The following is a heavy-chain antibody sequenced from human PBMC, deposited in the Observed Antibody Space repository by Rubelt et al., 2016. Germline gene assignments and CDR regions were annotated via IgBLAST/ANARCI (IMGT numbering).Heavy chain of an antibody. V-gene: IGHV4-59*01. CDR3: ARDLGQDVGYSYGYDY. CDR1: GGALSSYY. CDR2: FFYSGST. D-gene: IGHD5-18*01. J-gene: IGHJ4*02. Sequence: QVQLQESGPGLVKPSETLSLTCTVSGGALSSYYWSWIRQPPGKGLEWIGYFFYSGSTKYNPSLKSRVSISVDTPKNQFSLKLSSVTAADTAVYYCARDLGQDVGYSYGYDYWGQGTLVTVSS.